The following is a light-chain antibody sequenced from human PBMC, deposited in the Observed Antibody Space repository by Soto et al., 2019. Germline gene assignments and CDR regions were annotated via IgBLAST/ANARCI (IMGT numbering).Light chain of an antibody. V-gene: IGKV3-20*01. CDR2: GAS. CDR3: QQYGSSSWT. CDR1: QSISSSY. Sequence: EIVLTQSPGTLSLSPGXRATLSCRASQSISSSYLAWYQQRPGQAPRLLIYGASSRATGIPDRFSGSGSGTEFTLTISRLEPEDFAVYYCQQYGSSSWTFGQGTKV. J-gene: IGKJ1*01.